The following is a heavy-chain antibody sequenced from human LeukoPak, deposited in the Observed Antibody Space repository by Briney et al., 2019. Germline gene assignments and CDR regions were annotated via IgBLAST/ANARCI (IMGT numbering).Heavy chain of an antibody. J-gene: IGHJ4*02. CDR2: ISGSGGST. CDR3: AKALGSFSGSSDY. D-gene: IGHD1-26*01. CDR1: GFTFSSYA. Sequence: PGGSLRLSCAASGFTFSSYAMSWVRQAPGKGLEWVSAISGSGGSTYYADSVKGRFTISRDNSKNTLYLRMNSLRAEDTAVYYCAKALGSFSGSSDYWGQGTLVTVSS. V-gene: IGHV3-23*01.